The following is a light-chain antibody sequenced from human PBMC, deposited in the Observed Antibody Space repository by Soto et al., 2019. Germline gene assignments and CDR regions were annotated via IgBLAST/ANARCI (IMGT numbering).Light chain of an antibody. CDR2: KAS. J-gene: IGKJ1*01. CDR1: QSISSW. V-gene: IGKV1-5*03. CDR3: QQYNSYSRT. Sequence: DIQMTQSPSTLSASVGDRVTITCRASQSISSWLAWYQQKPGKAPKLLIYKASSLESGVPSRFSGSGSWTEFTLTISSLQPDDFATYYGQQYNSYSRTFGQGTKVESK.